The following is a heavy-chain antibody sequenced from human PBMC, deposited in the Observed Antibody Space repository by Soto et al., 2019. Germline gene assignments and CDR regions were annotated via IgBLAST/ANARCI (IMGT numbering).Heavy chain of an antibody. D-gene: IGHD3-10*01. CDR2: IYYSGST. Sequence: SETLSLTSTVSGVSLSSYYWNWIRQPPGKGLEWIGYIYYSGSTNYNPSFKSRVTISVDTSKNQFSLKLSSMTAADAAVYYCARSPSMVRGVIMDYWGQGTLVTVSS. CDR1: GVSLSSYY. CDR3: ARSPSMVRGVIMDY. V-gene: IGHV4-59*08. J-gene: IGHJ4*02.